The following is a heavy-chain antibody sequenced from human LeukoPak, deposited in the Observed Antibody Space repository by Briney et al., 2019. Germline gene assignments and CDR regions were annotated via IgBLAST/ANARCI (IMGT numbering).Heavy chain of an antibody. D-gene: IGHD6-13*01. CDR1: GGSISSGGYY. Sequence: PSETLSLTCTVSGGSISSGGYYWSWIRQHPGKGLEWIGYIYYSGSTYYNPSLKSRVTISVDTSKNQFSLKLSSVTAADTAVYYCARDSTSGSSWFFDYWGQGTLVTVSS. V-gene: IGHV4-31*03. CDR2: IYYSGST. CDR3: ARDSTSGSSWFFDY. J-gene: IGHJ4*02.